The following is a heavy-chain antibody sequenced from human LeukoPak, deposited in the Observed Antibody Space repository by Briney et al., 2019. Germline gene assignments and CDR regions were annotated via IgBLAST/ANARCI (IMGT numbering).Heavy chain of an antibody. D-gene: IGHD2-2*01. CDR1: GGSISSGGYY. V-gene: IGHV4-31*01. J-gene: IGHJ4*02. CDR3: AREASCSSTSCQTGFDY. Sequence: TLSLTCTVSGGSISSGGYYWSWIRQHPGKGLEWIGCSYDSGSTYYNPSIKSPVTVSVATSKNQFSLKLSSVTAADTAVYYCAREASCSSTSCQTGFDYWGQGTLVTVSS. CDR2: SYDSGST.